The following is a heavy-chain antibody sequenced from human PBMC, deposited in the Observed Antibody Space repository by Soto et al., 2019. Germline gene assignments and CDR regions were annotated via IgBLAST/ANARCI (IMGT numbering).Heavy chain of an antibody. CDR2: IYRTGST. CDR1: GGSFTSNNW. Sequence: SETLSLTCAVSGGSFTSNNWWTWVRQPPGQGLEWIGEIYRTGSTNYNPSLKSRVTISLEKSENQFSLKVTALTAADTAVYYCESRDRGTLVDYGGQGTFVTVSS. D-gene: IGHD1-7*01. J-gene: IGHJ4*02. CDR3: ESRDRGTLVDY. V-gene: IGHV4-4*02.